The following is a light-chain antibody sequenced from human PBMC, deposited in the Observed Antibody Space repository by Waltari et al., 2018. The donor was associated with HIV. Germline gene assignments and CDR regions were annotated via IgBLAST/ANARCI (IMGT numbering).Light chain of an antibody. CDR2: TNN. Sequence: QSVLTQPPSASGTPGQRVTISCSGSSSNIGTNTVNWYQQLPGTAPKLLIYTNNQRPSGVPDRFSGSKSGTSASLAISVLQSEDEADYYCAAWDDSLNGNVFGPGTKVTVL. V-gene: IGLV1-44*01. J-gene: IGLJ1*01. CDR3: AAWDDSLNGNV. CDR1: SSNIGTNT.